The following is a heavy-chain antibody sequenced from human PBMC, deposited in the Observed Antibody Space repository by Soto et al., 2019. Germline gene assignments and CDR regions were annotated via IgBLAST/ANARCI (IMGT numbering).Heavy chain of an antibody. V-gene: IGHV1-8*01. Sequence: ASVKVSCKASGYTFTSYDINWVRQATGQGIEWMGWMNPNSGNTGYALKFQGRVTMTRNTSISTAYMELSSLRSEDTAVYYCARQSSDDFWSGYYRTYYYYYGMDVWGQGTTVTVSS. D-gene: IGHD3-3*01. CDR1: GYTFTSYD. CDR3: ARQSSDDFWSGYYRTYYYYYGMDV. CDR2: MNPNSGNT. J-gene: IGHJ6*02.